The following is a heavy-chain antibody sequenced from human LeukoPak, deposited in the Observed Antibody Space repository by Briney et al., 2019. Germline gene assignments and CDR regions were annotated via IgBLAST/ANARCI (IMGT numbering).Heavy chain of an antibody. V-gene: IGHV3-30*02. CDR3: AKDPKYHYYDTSGYPDAFDI. CDR1: GFTFSTYG. D-gene: IGHD3-22*01. Sequence: PGGSLRLSCAASGFTFSTYGMHWVRQAPGKGLEWVTFIRYDGSNKYYADSVKGRFTISRDNSKNTLYLQMISLGAEDTAVYYCAKDPKYHYYDTSGYPDAFDIWGQGTMVTVSS. CDR2: IRYDGSNK. J-gene: IGHJ3*02.